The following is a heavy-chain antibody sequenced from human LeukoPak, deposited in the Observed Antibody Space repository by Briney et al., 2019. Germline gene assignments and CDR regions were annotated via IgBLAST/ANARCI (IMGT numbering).Heavy chain of an antibody. D-gene: IGHD3-22*01. CDR1: GGSIRSYY. Sequence: KPSQSLSLACSVAGGSIRSYYCSWIRQPPGKGLEWIGYAYNSGSTNYNPSLKSRVAISVDPSTTQFSLKLSSVTAADTAVYYCARHTSGYYSSFDYWGQGTLVTVSS. J-gene: IGHJ4*02. V-gene: IGHV4-59*01. CDR3: ARHTSGYYSSFDY. CDR2: AYNSGST.